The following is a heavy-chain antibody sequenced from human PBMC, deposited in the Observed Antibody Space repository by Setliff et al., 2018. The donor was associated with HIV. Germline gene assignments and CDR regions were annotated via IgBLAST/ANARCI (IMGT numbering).Heavy chain of an antibody. Sequence: GASVKVSCKASGGTFSSYAISWVRQAPGQGLEWMGGIIPTFGTANYAQKFQGRVTITADESTSTAYMELSSLRSEDTAVYYCARPSDTAMVTVGYYYYGMDVWGQGTTVTVSS. J-gene: IGHJ6*02. CDR2: IIPTFGTA. CDR1: GGTFSSYA. CDR3: ARPSDTAMVTVGYYYYGMDV. V-gene: IGHV1-69*13. D-gene: IGHD5-18*01.